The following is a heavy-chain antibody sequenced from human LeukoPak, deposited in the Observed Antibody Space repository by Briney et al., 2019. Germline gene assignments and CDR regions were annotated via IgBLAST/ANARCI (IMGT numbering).Heavy chain of an antibody. CDR3: ARASKYSSSSFDY. CDR2: INPNSGGT. J-gene: IGHJ4*02. V-gene: IGHV1-2*04. D-gene: IGHD6-6*01. CDR1: GYTFTGYY. Sequence: GASVRVSCKASGYTFTGYYMHWVRQAPGQGLEWMGWINPNSGGTNYAQKFQGWVTMTRDTSISTAYTELSRLRSDDTAVYYCARASKYSSSSFDYWGQGTLVTVSS.